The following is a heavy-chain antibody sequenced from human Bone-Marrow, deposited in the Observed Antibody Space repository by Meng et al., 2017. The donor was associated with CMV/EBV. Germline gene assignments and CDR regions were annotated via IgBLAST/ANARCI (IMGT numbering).Heavy chain of an antibody. CDR2: IYYSGST. CDR1: GDSISSGGHY. Sequence: LRLSCTVSGDSISSGGHYWTWIRQHPGRGLEWIGYIYYSGSTYYNPSLKSRAIISVDTSKNQFSLNLSSVTAADTAVYYCARDQYSSSPHYFYGMGVWGQGHMVT. D-gene: IGHD6-6*01. CDR3: ARDQYSSSPHYFYGMGV. J-gene: IGHJ6*01. V-gene: IGHV4-31*03.